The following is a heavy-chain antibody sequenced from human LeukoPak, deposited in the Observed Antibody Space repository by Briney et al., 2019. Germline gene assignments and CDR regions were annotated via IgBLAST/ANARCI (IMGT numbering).Heavy chain of an antibody. CDR1: GDTFTAYY. Sequence: ASVKVSCKASGDTFTAYYMHWVRQAPGQGLEWMGWINPNSGGTNYAQKFQGRVTMTRDTSISTAYMELSRLRSDHTAVYYRAKDSVVVPAGFDYWGQGTLVTVSS. V-gene: IGHV1-2*02. CDR2: INPNSGGT. CDR3: AKDSVVVPAGFDY. J-gene: IGHJ4*02. D-gene: IGHD2-2*01.